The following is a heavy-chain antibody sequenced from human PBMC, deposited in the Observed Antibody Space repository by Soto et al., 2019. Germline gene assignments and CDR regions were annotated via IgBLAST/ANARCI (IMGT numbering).Heavy chain of an antibody. CDR1: GFTFGNYA. CDR3: ARAGCDGGTCYTLVGLRYGMDV. CDR2: ISYDGNNK. Sequence: GGSLRLSSASSGFTFGNYAMYWVRQAPGKGLEWVAVISYDGNNKYYADSVKGRFTISRDNSKNTLYLQMNSLRAEDTAVYYCARAGCDGGTCYTLVGLRYGMDVWGQGTTVTVSS. V-gene: IGHV3-30-3*01. D-gene: IGHD2-15*01. J-gene: IGHJ6*02.